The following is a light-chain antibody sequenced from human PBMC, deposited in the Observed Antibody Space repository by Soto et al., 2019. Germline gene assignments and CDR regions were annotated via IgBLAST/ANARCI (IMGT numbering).Light chain of an antibody. CDR2: AAS. CDR3: QHSYSTPYT. CDR1: QSISSY. V-gene: IGKV1-39*01. J-gene: IGKJ2*01. Sequence: DIPVTQSPSSLSASVGDRVTITCRASQSISSYLNWYQQKPGKAPKLLIYAASSLQSGVPSRFSGSGSGTDFTLTISSLQPEDFATYYCQHSYSTPYTFGQGTKLEIK.